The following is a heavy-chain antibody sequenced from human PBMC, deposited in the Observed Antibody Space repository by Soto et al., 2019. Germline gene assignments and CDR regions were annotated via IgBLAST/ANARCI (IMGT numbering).Heavy chain of an antibody. CDR1: GFTFRSYA. D-gene: IGHD6-13*01. Sequence: QVQLVESGGGVVQPGRSLRLSCATSGFTFRSYAMDWVRQAPGKGLEWVAVISYDGTNKYYADSVKGHFTISRDNSKNALSLQMNTLRPDDTAVYYCARGDSNSWSDFWGQGTLVTVSS. CDR3: ARGDSNSWSDF. J-gene: IGHJ4*02. CDR2: ISYDGTNK. V-gene: IGHV3-30*01.